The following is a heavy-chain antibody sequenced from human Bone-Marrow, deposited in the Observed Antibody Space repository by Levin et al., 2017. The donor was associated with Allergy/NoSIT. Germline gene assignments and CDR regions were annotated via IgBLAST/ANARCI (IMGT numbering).Heavy chain of an antibody. CDR2: INPDGDDR. CDR3: ARGALEGGATALDY. J-gene: IGHJ4*02. CDR1: PFPFRRPW. V-gene: IGHV3-7*01. Sequence: ASLPLSFSSSPFPFRRPWMTWVRQAPGKGLEWVATINPDGDDRYHVDSVKGRFTISRDNAKNSLHLQMNSLRVEDTAAYYCARGALEGGATALDYWGQGTLVTVSS. D-gene: IGHD1-26*01.